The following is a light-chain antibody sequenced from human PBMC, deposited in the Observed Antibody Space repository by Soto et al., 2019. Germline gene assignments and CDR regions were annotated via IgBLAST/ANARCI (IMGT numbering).Light chain of an antibody. CDR1: SSDVGGYNY. Sequence: QSALTQPPSASGSPGQSVTISCTGTSSDVGGYNYVSWYQQHPGKAPKLMIYGVSKRPSGVPDRFSGSKSGTTASLTVSGLQAEDEADYYCTSYAGSNNFVFGTGTQLTVL. CDR3: TSYAGSNNFV. V-gene: IGLV2-8*01. CDR2: GVS. J-gene: IGLJ1*01.